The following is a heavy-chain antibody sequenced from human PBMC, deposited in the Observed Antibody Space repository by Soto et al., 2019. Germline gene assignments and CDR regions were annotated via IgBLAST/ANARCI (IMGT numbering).Heavy chain of an antibody. Sequence: QVHLVESGGGAVQPGRSLRLSCAASGFSFSDYGMHWVRRAQGKGLEWVAVIRYDGYNTYYAKSVKGRFTISRDNSKTTVHLQMNSLRDEDTALYYYARGSFSSSWSAEAIDYWGQGTLVSVSS. CDR1: GFSFSDYG. CDR2: IRYDGYNT. D-gene: IGHD6-13*01. V-gene: IGHV3-33*01. J-gene: IGHJ4*02. CDR3: ARGSFSSSWSAEAIDY.